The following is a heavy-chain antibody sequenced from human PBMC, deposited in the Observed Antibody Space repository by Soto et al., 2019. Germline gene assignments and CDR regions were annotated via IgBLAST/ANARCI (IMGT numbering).Heavy chain of an antibody. J-gene: IGHJ4*02. CDR2: ISGSSATT. V-gene: IGHV3-23*01. D-gene: IGHD2-8*01. CDR1: GFTFRNYA. CDR3: AKPRDDECFLTCVFDY. Sequence: GGSLRLSCAASGFTFRNYAMSWVRQAPGKGLEWVSTISGSSATTYYADSVKGRFTISRDNSKNTLYLQMNSLRAEDTAVYYCAKPRDDECFLTCVFDYWGQGTLVTVSS.